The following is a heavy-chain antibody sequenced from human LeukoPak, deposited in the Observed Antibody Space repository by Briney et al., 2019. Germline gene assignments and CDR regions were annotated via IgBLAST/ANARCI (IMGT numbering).Heavy chain of an antibody. CDR3: AREHDYYDSSGYYYGIDAFDI. Sequence: SVKVSCKASGFTFTSSAMQWVRQARGQRLEWIGWIVVGSGNTNYAQKFQERVTITRDMSTSTAYMELSSLRSEDTAVYYCAREHDYYDSSGYYYGIDAFDIWGQGTMVTVSS. J-gene: IGHJ3*02. D-gene: IGHD3-22*01. CDR2: IVVGSGNT. V-gene: IGHV1-58*02. CDR1: GFTFTSSA.